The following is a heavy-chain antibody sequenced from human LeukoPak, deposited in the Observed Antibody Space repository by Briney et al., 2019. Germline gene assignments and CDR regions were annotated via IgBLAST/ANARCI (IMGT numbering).Heavy chain of an antibody. CDR3: AKDKLDIVATITIGYFDY. CDR2: ISWNSGSI. V-gene: IGHV3-9*01. J-gene: IGHJ4*02. Sequence: PGRSLRLSCAASGFTFDDYAMHWVRQAPGKGLEWVSGISWNSGSIGYADSVKGRFTISGDNAKNSLYLQMNSLRAEDTALYYCAKDKLDIVATITIGYFDYWGQGTLVTVSS. D-gene: IGHD5-12*01. CDR1: GFTFDDYA.